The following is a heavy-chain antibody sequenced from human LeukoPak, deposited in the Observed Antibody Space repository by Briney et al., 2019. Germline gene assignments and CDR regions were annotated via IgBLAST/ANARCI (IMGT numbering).Heavy chain of an antibody. J-gene: IGHJ4*02. CDR2: INAGNGNT. CDR1: GYTFTSYA. CDR3: ARQGPYYDFWSGYDYFYYFDY. V-gene: IGHV1-3*01. D-gene: IGHD3-3*01. Sequence: RASVKVSCKASGYTFTSYAMHWVRQAPGQRLEWMGWINAGNGNTKYSQKFQGRVTITRDTSTSTAYMELRSLRSDDTAVYYCARQGPYYDFWSGYDYFYYFDYWGQGTLVTVSS.